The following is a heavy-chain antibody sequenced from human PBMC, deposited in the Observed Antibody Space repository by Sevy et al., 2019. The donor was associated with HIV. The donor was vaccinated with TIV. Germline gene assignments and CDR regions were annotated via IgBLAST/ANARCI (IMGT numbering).Heavy chain of an antibody. D-gene: IGHD1-1*01. J-gene: IGHJ4*02. Sequence: GGSLRLSCTGSGFTFGDYAMSWVRQAPGKGLEWVAFLKHKAYGGTLDYAASVKGRFSISRDASKSIAHLQMNDLKTEDTAIYYCTRWKGAHSIFDYWGQGALVTVSS. CDR2: LKHKAYGGTL. V-gene: IGHV3-49*04. CDR1: GFTFGDYA. CDR3: TRWKGAHSIFDY.